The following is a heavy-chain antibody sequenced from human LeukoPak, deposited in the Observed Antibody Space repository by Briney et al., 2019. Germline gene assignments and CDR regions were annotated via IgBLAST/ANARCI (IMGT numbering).Heavy chain of an antibody. CDR2: IEQDGSEK. J-gene: IGHJ4*02. CDR1: GFTFSSYW. Sequence: GGSLRLSCAASGFTFSSYWMSWVRQAPGKGLEWVANIEQDGSEKYYVDSVKGRFTISRDNAKNSLYLQMDSLRAEDTAVYYCARKITMVRRVIWRGFFDYWGQGTLVTVSS. CDR3: ARKITMVRRVIWRGFFDY. D-gene: IGHD3-10*01. V-gene: IGHV3-7*01.